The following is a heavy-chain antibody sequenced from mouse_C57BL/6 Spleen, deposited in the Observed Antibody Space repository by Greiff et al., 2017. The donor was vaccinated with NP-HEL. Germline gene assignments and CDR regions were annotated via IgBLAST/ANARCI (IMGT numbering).Heavy chain of an antibody. D-gene: IGHD1-1*01. Sequence: EVQLVESGGGLVKPGGSLKLSCAASGFTFSDYGMHWVRQAPEKGLEWVAYISSGSSTIYYADTVKGRFTISRDNAKNTLFLQMTSLRSEDTAMYYCARRSSSLYYFDYWGQGTTLTVSS. CDR1: GFTFSDYG. CDR2: ISSGSSTI. CDR3: ARRSSSLYYFDY. J-gene: IGHJ2*01. V-gene: IGHV5-17*01.